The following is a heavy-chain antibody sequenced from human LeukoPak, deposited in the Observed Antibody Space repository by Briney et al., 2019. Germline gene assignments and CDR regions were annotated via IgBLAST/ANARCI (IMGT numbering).Heavy chain of an antibody. V-gene: IGHV1-2*02. Sequence: ASVKVCCKASGYTFTGYYMHWVRQAPGQGLELMGWINPNSGGTNYAQKFQGRFTMTRETSISTAYMELSRLRSDYTAVYYCARVPGIAVAGTRYWGQGTLVTVSS. CDR1: GYTFTGYY. D-gene: IGHD6-19*01. CDR3: ARVPGIAVAGTRY. CDR2: INPNSGGT. J-gene: IGHJ4*02.